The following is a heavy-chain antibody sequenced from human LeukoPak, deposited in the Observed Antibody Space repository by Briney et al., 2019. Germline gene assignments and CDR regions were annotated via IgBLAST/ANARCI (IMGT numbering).Heavy chain of an antibody. CDR1: GYTFTGYY. Sequence: GASVKVSCKASGYTFTGYYMHWVRQAPGQGLEWMGWINPNSGGTNYAQKFQGRVTMTRDTSISTAYMELSRLRSDDTAVYYCTTSPYPTYFFDYWGQGTLVTVSS. D-gene: IGHD1-1*01. CDR3: TTSPYPTYFFDY. CDR2: INPNSGGT. V-gene: IGHV1-2*02. J-gene: IGHJ4*02.